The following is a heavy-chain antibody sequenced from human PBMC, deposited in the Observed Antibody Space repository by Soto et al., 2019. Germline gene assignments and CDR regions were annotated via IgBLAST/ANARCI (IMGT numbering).Heavy chain of an antibody. Sequence: PGGSLRLSCAASGFTFDDYAMHWVRQAPGKGLEWVSGISWNSGSIGYADSVKGRFTISRDNAKNSLYLQMNSLRAEDTVLYYCAKDMGGYDYNYYYGMDVWGQGTTVTVSS. V-gene: IGHV3-9*01. CDR3: AKDMGGYDYNYYYGMDV. CDR2: ISWNSGSI. D-gene: IGHD5-12*01. CDR1: GFTFDDYA. J-gene: IGHJ6*02.